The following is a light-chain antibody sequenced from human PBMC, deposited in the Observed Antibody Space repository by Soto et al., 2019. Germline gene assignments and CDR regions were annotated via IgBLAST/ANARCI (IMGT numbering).Light chain of an antibody. Sequence: QSALTQPASGSGSPGQSITISCTGTTSDVGGYKYVSCYQQHPGKAPKLMIYEVSNRPSGVSNRFSGSKSGNTASLTISGLQAEDEADYYWSSYTSSSSPYVFGTGTKLTVL. CDR3: SSYTSSSSPYV. CDR2: EVS. CDR1: TSDVGGYKY. J-gene: IGLJ1*01. V-gene: IGLV2-14*01.